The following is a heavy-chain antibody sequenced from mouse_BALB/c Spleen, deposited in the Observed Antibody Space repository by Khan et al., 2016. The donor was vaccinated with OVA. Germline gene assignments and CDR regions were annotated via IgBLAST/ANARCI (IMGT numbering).Heavy chain of an antibody. D-gene: IGHD1-3*01. J-gene: IGHJ3*01. CDR1: GYTFTDFA. CDR2: ISTYYGDA. Sequence: QVQLQQSGAELVRPGVSVKLSCKGSGYTFTDFAMHWVKQSHAKSLDWIGVISTYYGDATYNQKFKGKATMTVDKSSSTAYMELARLTSDDSAIYYCARGSGNSRFAYWGQGTLVTVSA. V-gene: IGHV1S137*01. CDR3: ARGSGNSRFAY.